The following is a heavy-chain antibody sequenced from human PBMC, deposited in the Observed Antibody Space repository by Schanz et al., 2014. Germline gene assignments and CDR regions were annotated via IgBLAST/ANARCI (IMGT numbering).Heavy chain of an antibody. CDR2: IFYSGST. V-gene: IGHV4-39*01. Sequence: QLQLQESGPGLVKPSETLSLTCTVSGGSISSSSYYWGWIRQPPGKGLEWIGSIFYSGSTYYNLPLKGGVSISVAPSKTHFSMRVTSVTAAETAVYYCAVPGAIGVHDVLDVWGQGTMVTVSS. J-gene: IGHJ3*01. CDR3: AVPGAIGVHDVLDV. D-gene: IGHD2-2*02. CDR1: GGSISSSSYY.